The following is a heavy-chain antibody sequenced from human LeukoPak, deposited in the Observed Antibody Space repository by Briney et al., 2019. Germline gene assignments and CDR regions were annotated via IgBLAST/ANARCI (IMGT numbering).Heavy chain of an antibody. CDR1: GYTFTGYY. CDR2: NNPNSGGT. D-gene: IGHD2-2*01. V-gene: IGHV1-2*02. J-gene: IGHJ1*01. Sequence: GASVKVSCKASGYTFTGYYMHWVRQAPGQGLEWMGWNNPNSGGTNYAQKFQGRVTMTRDTSISTAYMELSRLRSDDTAVYYCARAPPTYCSSTSCFPSKDWGQGTLVTVSS. CDR3: ARAPPTYCSSTSCFPSKD.